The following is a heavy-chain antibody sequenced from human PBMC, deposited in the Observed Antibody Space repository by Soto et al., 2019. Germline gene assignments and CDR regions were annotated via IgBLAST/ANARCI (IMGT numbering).Heavy chain of an antibody. J-gene: IGHJ6*02. D-gene: IGHD3-22*01. CDR3: ARAPTDSSCYDTPIYYYYGMDV. CDR2: IIPILGIA. V-gene: IGHV1-69*10. Sequence: GASVKVSCKASGGTFSSYTISWVRQAPGQGIEWVGRIIPILGIANYAQKFHGRVTITADKSTSTAYMELSSLRSEDTAVYYCARAPTDSSCYDTPIYYYYGMDVSGQGTTVTDSS. CDR1: GGTFSSYT.